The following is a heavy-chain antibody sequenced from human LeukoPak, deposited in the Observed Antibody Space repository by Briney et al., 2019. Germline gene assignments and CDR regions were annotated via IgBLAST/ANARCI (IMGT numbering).Heavy chain of an antibody. J-gene: IGHJ4*02. Sequence: PSQTLSLTCTVSGGSITSVSYSWTWIRQPPGKGLEWLGYIYSSGSAYYNPSLKSRVTISVDTSKNQFSLKLSSVTAADTAVYYCARATRAARHFDYWGQGTLVTVSS. CDR1: GGSITSVSYS. V-gene: IGHV4-30-4*07. CDR3: ARATRAARHFDY. D-gene: IGHD6-6*01. CDR2: IYSSGSA.